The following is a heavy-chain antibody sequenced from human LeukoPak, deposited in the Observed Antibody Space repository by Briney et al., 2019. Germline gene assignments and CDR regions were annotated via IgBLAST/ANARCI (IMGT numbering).Heavy chain of an antibody. D-gene: IGHD3-10*01. Sequence: ASVKVSCKASGYTFTDYYMHWVRQAPGQGLEWMGWVNPNSGGTDYAQKFQGRATMTRDTSINTAYMELSRLRSDDTAVYYCARGGWVRGVITRTGLDYWGQGTLVTVSS. CDR3: ARGGWVRGVITRTGLDY. J-gene: IGHJ4*02. V-gene: IGHV1-2*02. CDR1: GYTFTDYY. CDR2: VNPNSGGT.